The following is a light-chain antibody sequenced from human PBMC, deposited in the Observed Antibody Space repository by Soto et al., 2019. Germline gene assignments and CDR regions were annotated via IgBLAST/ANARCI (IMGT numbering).Light chain of an antibody. CDR2: EVS. J-gene: IGLJ1*01. Sequence: QSALTQPPSASGSPGQSVTISCTGTSSDVGGYNDVSWYQQHPGKAPKLMIYEVSKRPSGVPDRFSGSKSGNTASLTVSGLQAEDEADYYCSSYAGKNNLVFGTGTELTVL. V-gene: IGLV2-8*01. CDR1: SSDVGGYND. CDR3: SSYAGKNNLV.